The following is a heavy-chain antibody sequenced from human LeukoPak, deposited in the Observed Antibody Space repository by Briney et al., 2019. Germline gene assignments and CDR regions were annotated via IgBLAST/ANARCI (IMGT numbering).Heavy chain of an antibody. J-gene: IGHJ6*03. CDR1: GYTFTSYW. CDR3: ARRPSYYYYYMDV. Sequence: GESLKISCKGSGYTFTSYWLGWVRQMPGKGLEWMGIIYPGDSDTRYSPSFQGQVTISADKSISTAYLQWSSLKASDTAMYYCARRPSYYYYYMDVWGKGTTVTVSS. CDR2: IYPGDSDT. V-gene: IGHV5-51*01.